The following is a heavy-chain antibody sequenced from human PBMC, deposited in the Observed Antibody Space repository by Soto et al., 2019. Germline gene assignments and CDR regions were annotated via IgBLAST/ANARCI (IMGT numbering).Heavy chain of an antibody. CDR2: ISAYNGNT. CDR1: GYTLTSYG. CDR3: ARDQWYYDSSGYYGAFDI. V-gene: IGHV1-18*04. D-gene: IGHD3-22*01. J-gene: IGHJ3*02. Sequence: ASVKVSWKGSGYTLTSYGISWVRQAPGQGLEWMGWISAYNGNTNYAQKLQGRVTMTTDTSTSTAYMELRSLRSDDTAVYYCARDQWYYDSSGYYGAFDIWGQGTRVTVSS.